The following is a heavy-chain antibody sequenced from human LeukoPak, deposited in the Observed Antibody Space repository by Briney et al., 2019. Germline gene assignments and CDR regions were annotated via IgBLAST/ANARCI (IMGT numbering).Heavy chain of an antibody. D-gene: IGHD1-26*01. Sequence: ASVKVSCKASGGTFSSYAISWVRQAPGQGLEWMGGIIPIFGTANYAQKFQGRVTITADESTSTAYMELSSLRSEDTAVYYCARLSMGATDFDYWGQGTLVTVSS. V-gene: IGHV1-69*13. J-gene: IGHJ4*02. CDR1: GGTFSSYA. CDR3: ARLSMGATDFDY. CDR2: IIPIFGTA.